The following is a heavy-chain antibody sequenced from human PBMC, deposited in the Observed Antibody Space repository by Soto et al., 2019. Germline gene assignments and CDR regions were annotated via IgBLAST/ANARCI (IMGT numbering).Heavy chain of an antibody. Sequence: EVQLLESGGGLVQPGGSLRLSCAASGFTFRSYAMSWVRQAPGKGLEWVSTISVSSDGTYYADSVKGRFTISRDNSKNTLYLQINSLRAEDTAVYYCAKRVPYYFDYWGQGILVTVSS. CDR3: AKRVPYYFDY. CDR1: GFTFRSYA. V-gene: IGHV3-23*01. CDR2: ISVSSDGT. J-gene: IGHJ4*02.